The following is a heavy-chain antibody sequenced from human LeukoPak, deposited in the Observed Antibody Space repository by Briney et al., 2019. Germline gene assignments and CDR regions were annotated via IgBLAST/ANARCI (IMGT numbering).Heavy chain of an antibody. Sequence: PGGSLRLSCVASGFTFSSYSMNWVRQAPGKGLERVSSISSSSSYIYYADSVKGRFTISRDNAKNSLYLQMNSLRAEDTAVYYCARGPSITMIVVEYDYWGQGTLVTVSS. CDR3: ARGPSITMIVVEYDY. CDR2: ISSSSSYI. J-gene: IGHJ4*02. D-gene: IGHD3-22*01. V-gene: IGHV3-21*01. CDR1: GFTFSSYS.